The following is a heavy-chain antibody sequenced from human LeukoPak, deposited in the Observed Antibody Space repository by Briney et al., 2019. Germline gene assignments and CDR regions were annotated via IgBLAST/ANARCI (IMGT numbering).Heavy chain of an antibody. Sequence: ASVKVSCKTSGYTFTNYGITWVRQAPGQGLEWMGWISAYNGNTIYAQKLQGRVSMTTDTSTSTVYMELSSLRSEDTAVYYCARGPGYSNWRYYFDYWGQGTLVTVSS. J-gene: IGHJ4*02. CDR3: ARGPGYSNWRYYFDY. D-gene: IGHD6-13*01. CDR1: GYTFTNYG. CDR2: ISAYNGNT. V-gene: IGHV1-18*01.